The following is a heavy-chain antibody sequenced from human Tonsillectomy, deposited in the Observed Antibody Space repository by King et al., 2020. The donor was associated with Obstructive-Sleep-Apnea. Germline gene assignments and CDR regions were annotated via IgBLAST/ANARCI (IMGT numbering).Heavy chain of an antibody. CDR3: ARRSYSYGYWTFDY. Sequence: VQLQESGPGLVKPSETLSLTCTVSGGSISSYYWSWIRQPPGKGLEWIGYIYYSGSTNYNPSLKSRVTISVDTSKNQFSLKLSSVTAADTAVYYCARRSYSYGYWTFDYWGQGTLVTVSS. CDR1: GGSISSYY. D-gene: IGHD5-18*01. CDR2: IYYSGST. J-gene: IGHJ4*02. V-gene: IGHV4-59*01.